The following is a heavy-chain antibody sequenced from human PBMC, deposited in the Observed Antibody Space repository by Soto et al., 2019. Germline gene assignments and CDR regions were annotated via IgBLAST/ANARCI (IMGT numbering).Heavy chain of an antibody. Sequence: QVQLVESGGGVVQPGRSLRLSCAASGFTFSSYAMHWVRQAPGKGLEWVAVISYDGSNTYYADSVTGRFTISRDNSKNTLSLKMNSLRAADTAVYYCAREGVKLLWCGELLWQYYYGMDVWGQGTTVTVSS. CDR2: ISYDGSNT. V-gene: IGHV3-30-3*01. CDR3: AREGVKLLWCGELLWQYYYGMDV. CDR1: GFTFSSYA. D-gene: IGHD3-10*01. J-gene: IGHJ6*02.